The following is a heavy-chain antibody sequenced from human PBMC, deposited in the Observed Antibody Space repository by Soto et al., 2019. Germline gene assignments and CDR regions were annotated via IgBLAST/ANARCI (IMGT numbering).Heavy chain of an antibody. V-gene: IGHV4-31*03. D-gene: IGHD3-9*01. J-gene: IGHJ4*02. Sequence: PSETLSLTCTVSGGSISSGGYYWSWIRQHPGKGLEWVGYIYYSGSTYYNPSLKSRVTISVDTSKNQFSLKLSSVTAADTAVYYCAREVAYDILTGLSYLDYGGQGTLVTVS. CDR3: AREVAYDILTGLSYLDY. CDR2: IYYSGST. CDR1: GGSISSGGYY.